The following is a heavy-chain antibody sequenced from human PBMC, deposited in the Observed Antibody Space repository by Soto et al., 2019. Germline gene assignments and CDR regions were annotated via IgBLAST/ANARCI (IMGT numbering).Heavy chain of an antibody. CDR2: ILPIFGRP. CDR1: GGTFSTLA. V-gene: IGHV1-69*01. D-gene: IGHD4-17*01. J-gene: IGHJ4*02. CDR3: ARAPYEDYAVPEPNYFDS. Sequence: QVQLVQSGTEVKKPGSSVKVSCKASGGTFSTLAVSWVRQAPGQGLEWMGGILPIFGRPVYAQKFQGRVTITADESTSIVYMELSSLSSEDTAVYYCARAPYEDYAVPEPNYFDSWGQGTLVTVSS.